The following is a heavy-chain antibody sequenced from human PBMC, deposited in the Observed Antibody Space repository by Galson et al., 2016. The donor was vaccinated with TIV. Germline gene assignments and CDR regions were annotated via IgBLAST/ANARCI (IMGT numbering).Heavy chain of an antibody. Sequence: ETLSLTCTVSVDSINSGRYYWGWVRQSPGKGLEWLGSIFYTGSTHDNPSVESRLTLSVDTSKSQFSLRLRSVTASDTAVYFCVRRTAMVRWGFDFWGQGIMVTVSS. CDR1: VDSINSGRYY. CDR2: IFYTGST. CDR3: VRRTAMVRWGFDF. J-gene: IGHJ4*02. D-gene: IGHD3-10*01. V-gene: IGHV4-39*01.